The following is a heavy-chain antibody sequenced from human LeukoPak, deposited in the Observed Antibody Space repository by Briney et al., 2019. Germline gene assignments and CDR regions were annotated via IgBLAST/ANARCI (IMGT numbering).Heavy chain of an antibody. Sequence: GGSLRLSCAASGFTFSSYSMNWVRQAPGKGLEWVSSISSSSSYIYYADSVKGRFTISRDNAKNSLYLQMNSLRAEDTAVYYCARDNALLWFKGTDAFDIWGQGTMVTVSS. V-gene: IGHV3-21*01. CDR3: ARDNALLWFKGTDAFDI. CDR2: ISSSSSYI. D-gene: IGHD3-10*01. CDR1: GFTFSSYS. J-gene: IGHJ3*02.